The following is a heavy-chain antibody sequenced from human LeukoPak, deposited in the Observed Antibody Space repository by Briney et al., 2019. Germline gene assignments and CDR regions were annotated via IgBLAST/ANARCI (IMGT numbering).Heavy chain of an antibody. CDR2: INHSGST. Sequence: AETLSLTCAVYGGSFSGYYWSWIRQPPGKGLEWIGEINHSGSTNYNPSLKSRVTISVDASKNQFSLKLSSVTAADTAVYYCARRTTMVRGVNQNYYYYYMDAWGKGTTVTISS. CDR1: GGSFSGYY. V-gene: IGHV4-34*01. CDR3: ARRTTMVRGVNQNYYYYYMDA. J-gene: IGHJ6*03. D-gene: IGHD3-10*01.